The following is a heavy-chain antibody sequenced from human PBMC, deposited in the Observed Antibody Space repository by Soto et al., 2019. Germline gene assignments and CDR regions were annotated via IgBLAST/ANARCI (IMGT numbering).Heavy chain of an antibody. CDR3: ARLSRSGGSGYYSPSGY. CDR1: GYSFFIHW. D-gene: IGHD5-12*01. CDR2: IYPGDSDT. J-gene: IGHJ4*02. V-gene: IGHV5-51*01. Sequence: GESLKISCQGSGYSFFIHWIVWVRQMPGKGLEWMGIIYPGDSDTRYSPSFQGQVTISADKSISTAYLQWTSLKASDTAMYYCARLSRSGGSGYYSPSGYWGQGTLVTVSS.